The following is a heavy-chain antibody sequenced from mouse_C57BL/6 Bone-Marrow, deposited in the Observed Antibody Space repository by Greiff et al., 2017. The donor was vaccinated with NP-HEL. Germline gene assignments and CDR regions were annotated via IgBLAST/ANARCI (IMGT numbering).Heavy chain of an antibody. Sequence: QVQLQQPGAELVKPGASVKLSCKASGYTFTSYWMHWVKQRPGQGLEWIGMIHPNSGSTNYNEKFKSKATLTVDKSSSTAYMQLSSLTSEDSAVYYCACYDGYYEGFAYWGQGTLVTVSA. CDR2: IHPNSGST. CDR1: GYTFTSYW. J-gene: IGHJ3*01. D-gene: IGHD2-3*01. V-gene: IGHV1-64*01. CDR3: ACYDGYYEGFAY.